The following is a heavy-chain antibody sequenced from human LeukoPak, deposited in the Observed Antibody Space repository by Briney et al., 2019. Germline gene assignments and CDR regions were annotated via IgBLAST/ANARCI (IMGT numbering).Heavy chain of an antibody. CDR3: ARETPYSSSSAFDY. V-gene: IGHV3-7*01. Sequence: GGSLRLSCEASGFTFSNYWMNWVRQAPGKGLEWVANIKDDGSEKKYVDSVRGRFTISRDNAKNSLYLQMNSLRAEDTAVYYCARETPYSSSSAFDYWGQGTLVTVSS. D-gene: IGHD6-13*01. CDR2: IKDDGSEK. CDR1: GFTFSNYW. J-gene: IGHJ4*02.